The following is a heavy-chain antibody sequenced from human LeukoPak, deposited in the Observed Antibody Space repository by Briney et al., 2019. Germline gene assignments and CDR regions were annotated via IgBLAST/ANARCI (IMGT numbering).Heavy chain of an antibody. J-gene: IGHJ5*02. CDR1: GFTFDDYA. CDR3: AKGAAAGTQWWFDP. V-gene: IGHV3-9*01. D-gene: IGHD6-13*01. Sequence: PGGSLRLSCAASGFTFDDYAMHWVRQAPGKGLEWVSGISWNSGSIGYADSVKGRFTISRDNAKNSLYLQMNSLRAEDTALYYCAKGAAAGTQWWFDPWGQGTLVTVSS. CDR2: ISWNSGSI.